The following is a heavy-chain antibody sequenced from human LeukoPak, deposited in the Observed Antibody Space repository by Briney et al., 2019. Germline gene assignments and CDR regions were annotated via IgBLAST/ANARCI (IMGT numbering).Heavy chain of an antibody. CDR1: GFTVSSNY. CDR2: IYSGGST. CDR3: AIIGGTGNDY. D-gene: IGHD3/OR15-3a*01. V-gene: IGHV3-53*01. Sequence: PVGSLRLSCAPSGFTVSSNYMSWVRQAPGKGLECVSVIYSGGSTYYADSVKGRFTISRDNSKNTLYLQMNSLRAEDTAVYYCAIIGGTGNDYWGQGTLVTVSS. J-gene: IGHJ4*02.